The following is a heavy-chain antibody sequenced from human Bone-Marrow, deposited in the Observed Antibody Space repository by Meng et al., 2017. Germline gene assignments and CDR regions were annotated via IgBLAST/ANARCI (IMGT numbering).Heavy chain of an antibody. D-gene: IGHD3-22*01. Sequence: QVQLNQWGAGLLKPSETLSLPCAVYGGSFSGYYWSWIRQPPGKGLEWIGEINHSGSTNYNPSLKSRVTISVDTSKNQFSLKLSSVTAADTAVYYCARVLPMIVVANAFDIWGQGTMVTVSS. CDR1: GGSFSGYY. CDR2: INHSGST. CDR3: ARVLPMIVVANAFDI. V-gene: IGHV4-34*01. J-gene: IGHJ3*02.